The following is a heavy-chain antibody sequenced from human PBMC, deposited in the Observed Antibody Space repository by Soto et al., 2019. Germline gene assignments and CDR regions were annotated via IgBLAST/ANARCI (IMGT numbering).Heavy chain of an antibody. J-gene: IGHJ4*02. Sequence: EVLLVESGGGVVQPGGSLKLSCAASGFVFKDSSIHWVRQASGKGLEWVGRIRDRAYNYATAYTASVKGRFTVSRDDSNITAYLQMDSLKTEDTAIYYCSRLISAAQDYWGPGTLVTVSS. CDR3: SRLISAAQDY. V-gene: IGHV3-73*01. CDR2: IRDRAYNYAT. D-gene: IGHD3-10*01. CDR1: GFVFKDSS.